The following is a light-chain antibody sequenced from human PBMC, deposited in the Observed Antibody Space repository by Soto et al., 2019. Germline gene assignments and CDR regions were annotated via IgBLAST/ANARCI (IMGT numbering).Light chain of an antibody. CDR1: SSYVGGLNS. J-gene: IGLJ2*01. CDR2: DFS. Sequence: QSALTQPRSVSGSPGQSVTISCTGPSSYVGGLNSVSWFQQHPGKAPKLMIYDFSERPSGVPDRFSASKSGNTASLTISGLQAEDEADYYCCSSVGSNTGVFGGGTKLTVL. CDR3: CSSVGSNTGV. V-gene: IGLV2-11*01.